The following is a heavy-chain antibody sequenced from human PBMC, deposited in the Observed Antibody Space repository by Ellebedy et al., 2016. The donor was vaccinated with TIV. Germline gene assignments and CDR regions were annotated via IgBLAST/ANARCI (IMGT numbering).Heavy chain of an antibody. D-gene: IGHD6-19*01. V-gene: IGHV3-7*01. CDR2: IKQDGSEK. J-gene: IGHJ4*02. Sequence: PGGSLRPSCPPAGFTSDIYWMQWVCQAPGKGLEWVANIKQDGSEKSYVDSVKGRFTISRDNAKTSLYLQMNSLRAEDSAVYYCAREPNGWYHFDYWGQGTLVTVSS. CDR3: AREPNGWYHFDY. CDR1: GFTSDIYW.